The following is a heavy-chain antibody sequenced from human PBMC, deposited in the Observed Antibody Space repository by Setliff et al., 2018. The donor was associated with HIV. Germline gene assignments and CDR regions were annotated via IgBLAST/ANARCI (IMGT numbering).Heavy chain of an antibody. CDR2: INPSGGSA. D-gene: IGHD3-22*01. Sequence: ASVKVSCKASGYTFTSYYLHWVRQAPGQGLEWMGMINPSGGSASYAQKFQGRVTMSRDTSTSTVYMELSSLRSEDTAVYYCARSAYYYDSSGSGIWGQGTTVTVSS. J-gene: IGHJ6*02. CDR1: GYTFTSYY. CDR3: ARSAYYYDSSGSGI. V-gene: IGHV1-46*01.